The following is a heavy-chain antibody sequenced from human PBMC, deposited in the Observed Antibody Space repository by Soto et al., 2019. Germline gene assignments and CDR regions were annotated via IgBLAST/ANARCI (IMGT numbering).Heavy chain of an antibody. V-gene: IGHV3-33*01. D-gene: IGHD2-8*01. Sequence: QVQLLESGGGVVQPGGSLRLSCAASGFTFRNYAMNWVRQAPGKGLEWVAVIWYDGSDKYYADSVKGRFTFSRDNSKNTLYIQLNSLRAEDTARSYCARDRDGVKGFDVWGRGTLVTVSS. CDR1: GFTFRNYA. J-gene: IGHJ2*01. CDR2: IWYDGSDK. CDR3: ARDRDGVKGFDV.